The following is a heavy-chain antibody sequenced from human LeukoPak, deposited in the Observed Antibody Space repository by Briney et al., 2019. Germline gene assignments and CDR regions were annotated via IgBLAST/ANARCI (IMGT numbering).Heavy chain of an antibody. Sequence: GGSLRLSCAASGFTFSDYSMNWVRQAPGKGLEWVSYIDGSGDTIYYADSVKGRFTISRDNSKNMLYLQMNSLRAEDTAVYYCAREICGGSCNPPSYMDVWGNGTTVTVSS. CDR3: AREICGGSCNPPSYMDV. CDR1: GFTFSDYS. V-gene: IGHV3-48*01. D-gene: IGHD2-15*01. J-gene: IGHJ6*03. CDR2: IDGSGDTI.